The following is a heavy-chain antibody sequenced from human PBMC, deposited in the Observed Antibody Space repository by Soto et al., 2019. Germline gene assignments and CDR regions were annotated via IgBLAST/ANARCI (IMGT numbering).Heavy chain of an antibody. Sequence: ASVKVSCKASGYTFTSYYMHWVRQAPGQGLEWMGIINPSGGSTSYAQKFQGRVTMTRDTSTSTVYMELSSLRSEDTAVYYCARDRGAGEANYDSSGYYYYGTDVWGQGTTVTVSS. CDR3: ARDRGAGEANYDSSGYYYYGTDV. J-gene: IGHJ6*02. CDR1: GYTFTSYY. V-gene: IGHV1-46*01. CDR2: INPSGGST. D-gene: IGHD3-22*01.